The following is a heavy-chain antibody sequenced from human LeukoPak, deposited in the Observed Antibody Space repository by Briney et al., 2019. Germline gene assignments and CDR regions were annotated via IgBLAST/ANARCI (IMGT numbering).Heavy chain of an antibody. V-gene: IGHV3-33*01. CDR3: ARDQGDGSLYFGS. D-gene: IGHD3-10*01. CDR2: IWYDGSNK. Sequence: GGSLRLSCAASGFTFSSYGMHWVRQAPGKGLEWVAVIWYDGSNKYYADSVKGRFTISRDNSKNTLYLQMNGLRAEDTAVYYCARDQGDGSLYFGSRGQGTLVTVSS. J-gene: IGHJ4*02. CDR1: GFTFSSYG.